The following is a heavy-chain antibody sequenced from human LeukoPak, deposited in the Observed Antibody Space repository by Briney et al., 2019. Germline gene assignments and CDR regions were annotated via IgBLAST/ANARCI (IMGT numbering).Heavy chain of an antibody. CDR1: GGSISSYY. D-gene: IGHD6-13*01. CDR3: AREPYSSSWVDY. Sequence: SETLSLTCTVSGGSISSYYWSWIRQPPGKGLEWIGYIYYSGSTNYNPSLKSRVTLSVDTSKNQFSLKLSSVTAADTAVYYCAREPYSSSWVDYWGQGTLVTVSS. J-gene: IGHJ4*02. CDR2: IYYSGST. V-gene: IGHV4-59*01.